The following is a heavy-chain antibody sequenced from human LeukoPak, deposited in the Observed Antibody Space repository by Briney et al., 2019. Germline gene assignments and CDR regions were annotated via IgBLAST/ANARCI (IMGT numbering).Heavy chain of an antibody. CDR3: ARDCSGGSCYSA. J-gene: IGHJ5*02. CDR2: ISNNGRSI. CDR1: GFTFSDYY. D-gene: IGHD2-15*01. V-gene: IGHV3-11*04. Sequence: GGSLRLSCEGSGFTFSDYYMSWIRQAPGKGLEWISYISNNGRSIYYADSVKGRFTISRDNAKNSLYLQMNSLRAEDTAVYYCARDCSGGSCYSAWGQGTLVTVSS.